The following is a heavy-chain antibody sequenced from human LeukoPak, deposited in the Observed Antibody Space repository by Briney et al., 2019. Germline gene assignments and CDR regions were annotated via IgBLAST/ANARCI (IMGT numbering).Heavy chain of an antibody. CDR2: IKSKTDGGTT. CDR3: TTDGSGSYYLIDY. V-gene: IGHV3-15*01. J-gene: IGHJ4*02. Sequence: PGGSLRLSCAASGFTFSNAWMSWVRQAPGKGLEWVGHIKSKTDGGTTDYAAPVKGRFTISRDDSKNTLYLQMNSLKTEDTAVYYCTTDGSGSYYLIDYWGQGTLVTVSS. D-gene: IGHD3-10*01. CDR1: GFTFSNAW.